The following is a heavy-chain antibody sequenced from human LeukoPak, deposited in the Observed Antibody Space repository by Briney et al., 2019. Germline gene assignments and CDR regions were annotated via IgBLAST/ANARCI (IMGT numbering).Heavy chain of an antibody. J-gene: IGHJ4*02. CDR3: AREGRYRDYEGY. V-gene: IGHV4-4*07. D-gene: IGHD4-17*01. CDR2: IYSGGST. Sequence: SETLSLTCTVSGACLNSYYWSWIRQPAGKGLEWIRRIYSGGSTNYNPSLKSRVTLSVGTSKNQFSLRLSSLTVADTAVYYCAREGRYRDYEGYWGQGTLVTVSS. CDR1: GACLNSYY.